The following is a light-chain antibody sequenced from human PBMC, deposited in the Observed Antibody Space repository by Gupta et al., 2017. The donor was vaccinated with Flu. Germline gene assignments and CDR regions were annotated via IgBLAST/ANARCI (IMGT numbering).Light chain of an antibody. V-gene: IGLV3-21*03. J-gene: IGLJ3*02. CDR2: DDS. CDR1: NIGSKS. CDR3: QVWDSSSDHRV. Sequence: SYVLTQPPSVSVAPGKTARITCGGNNIGSKSVHWYQQKPGQAPALVVCDDSDRPSGIPERFSGSNSGNTATLTISRGEAGDEADYYCQVWDSSSDHRVFGGGTKLTVL.